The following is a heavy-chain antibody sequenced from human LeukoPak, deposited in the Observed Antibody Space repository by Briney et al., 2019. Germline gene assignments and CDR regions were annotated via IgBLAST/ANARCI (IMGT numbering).Heavy chain of an antibody. Sequence: ASVKVSCKASGYTFTSYYMHWVRQAPGQGLEWMGWINPSSGGTNYAQKFQGRVTMTRDTSISTAYMELSRLRSDDTAVYYCATGYSSGWYPLLFDYWGQGTLVTVSS. D-gene: IGHD6-19*01. CDR1: GYTFTSYY. J-gene: IGHJ4*02. V-gene: IGHV1-2*02. CDR2: INPSSGGT. CDR3: ATGYSSGWYPLLFDY.